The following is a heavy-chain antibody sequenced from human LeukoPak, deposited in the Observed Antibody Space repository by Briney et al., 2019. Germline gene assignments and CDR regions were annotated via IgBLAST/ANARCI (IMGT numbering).Heavy chain of an antibody. CDR3: ARVSTQGPIYYGAGRYDY. CDR2: INPSGGGI. V-gene: IGHV1-46*04. J-gene: IGHJ4*01. Sequence: ASVKVSCKASGYTFTSYYLHWVRQAPGQGLEWMGIINPSGGGISYAQKLQGRVTMTSDTSTSTVYMELSSLRSEDTAVYFCARVSTQGPIYYGAGRYDYWGQGTLVTVSS. D-gene: IGHD3-10*01. CDR1: GYTFTSYY.